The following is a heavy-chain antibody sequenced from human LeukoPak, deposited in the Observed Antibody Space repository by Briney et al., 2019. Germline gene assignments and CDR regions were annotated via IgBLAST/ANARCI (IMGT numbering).Heavy chain of an antibody. D-gene: IGHD3-22*01. CDR3: ARDARGYYYGSSGYYP. V-gene: IGHV3-21*01. J-gene: IGHJ5*02. CDR1: GFTFSSYS. Sequence: GGSLRLSCAASGFTFSSYSMNWVRQAPGKGLEWVSSISSSSSYIYYADSVKGRFTISRDNAKNSLYLQMNSLRAEDTAVYYCARDARGYYYGSSGYYPWGQGTLVTVSS. CDR2: ISSSSSYI.